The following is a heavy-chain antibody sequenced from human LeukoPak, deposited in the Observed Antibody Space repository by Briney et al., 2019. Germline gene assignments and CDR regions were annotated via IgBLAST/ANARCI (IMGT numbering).Heavy chain of an antibody. Sequence: SETLFLTCTVSGGSISSYYWSWIRQPPGKGLEWIGYIYYSGSTNYNPSLKSRVTISVDTSKNQFSLKLSSVTAEDTAVYYCARGLYGDYVFDYWGQGTLVTVSS. CDR1: GGSISSYY. V-gene: IGHV4-59*01. CDR3: ARGLYGDYVFDY. J-gene: IGHJ4*02. CDR2: IYYSGST. D-gene: IGHD4-17*01.